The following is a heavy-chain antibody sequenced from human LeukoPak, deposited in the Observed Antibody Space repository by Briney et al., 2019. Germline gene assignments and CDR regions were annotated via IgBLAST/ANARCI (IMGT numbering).Heavy chain of an antibody. Sequence: GGSLRLSCAASGFTVSSNYMTWVAQAPGKGLEWVSIIYSGADTYYADSVKGRLTVSRDNSKNTLYLQMNSLRDEDTAVYYCAREEGGVLVYWRQGTLVTVSS. CDR3: AREEGGVLVY. J-gene: IGHJ4*02. CDR1: GFTVSSNY. V-gene: IGHV3-53*01. D-gene: IGHD4/OR15-4a*01. CDR2: IYSGADT.